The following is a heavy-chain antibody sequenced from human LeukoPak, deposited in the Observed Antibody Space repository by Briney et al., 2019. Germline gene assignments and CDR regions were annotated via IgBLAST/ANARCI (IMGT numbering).Heavy chain of an antibody. CDR2: IYYSGST. D-gene: IGHD5-18*01. Sequence: SETLSLTRTVSGGSISSYYWSWLRQPPGTGLEWIGYIYYSGSTNYNPSLKSRVTISVDTSKNQFSLKLSSVTAADTAVYYCARGASAMDNFDYWGQGTLVTVSS. CDR1: GGSISSYY. J-gene: IGHJ4*02. V-gene: IGHV4-59*01. CDR3: ARGASAMDNFDY.